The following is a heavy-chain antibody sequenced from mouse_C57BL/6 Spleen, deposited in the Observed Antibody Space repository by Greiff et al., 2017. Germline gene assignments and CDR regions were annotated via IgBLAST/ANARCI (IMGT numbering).Heavy chain of an antibody. CDR1: GYSITSGYY. J-gene: IGHJ3*01. CDR2: ISYDGSN. CDR3: AREEGSYSWFAY. D-gene: IGHD6-1*01. Sequence: EVKLMESGPGLVKPSQSLSLTCSVTGYSITSGYYWNWIRQFPGNKLEWMGYISYDGSNNYNPSLKNRISITRDTSKNQFFLKLNSVTTEDTATYYCAREEGSYSWFAYWGQGTLVTVSA. V-gene: IGHV3-6*01.